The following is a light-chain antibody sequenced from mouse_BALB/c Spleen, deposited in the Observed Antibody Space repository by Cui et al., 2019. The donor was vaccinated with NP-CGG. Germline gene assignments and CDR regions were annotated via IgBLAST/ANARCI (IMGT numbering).Light chain of an antibody. CDR3: ALWYSNHWV. J-gene: IGLJ1*01. CDR1: TGAVTTSNY. V-gene: IGLV1*01. Sequence: HAVVTQESALTTSPGETVTLTCRSSTGAVTTSNYANWVQEKPDHLFTGLMGGTNNRAPGVPARFSGSLIEDKAALTITGAQTEDEAIYFCALWYSNHWVFGGGTKLTVL. CDR2: GTN.